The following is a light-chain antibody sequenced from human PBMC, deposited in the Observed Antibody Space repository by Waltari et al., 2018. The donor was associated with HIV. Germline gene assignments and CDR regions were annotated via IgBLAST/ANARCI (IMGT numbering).Light chain of an antibody. J-gene: IGKJ2*01. CDR1: QGVGSN. CDR3: QQYNIRPRGNT. Sequence: DIVMTQSPAILSVSPGERVTLSCRASQGVGSNLAWYQQKVGQAPRLLIYGAATRAADIPVRFSGSGSATDFTLSIDSLQSEDFATYYFQQYNIRPRGNTFGQGTKLQIK. V-gene: IGKV3D-15*01. CDR2: GAA.